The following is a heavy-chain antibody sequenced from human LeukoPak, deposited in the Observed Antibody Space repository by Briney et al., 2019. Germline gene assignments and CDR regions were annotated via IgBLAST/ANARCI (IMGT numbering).Heavy chain of an antibody. CDR2: IYYSGST. CDR1: GVSIRRYY. V-gene: IGHV4-59*01. CDR3: ATIAARPLSGDY. D-gene: IGHD6-6*01. Sequence: SETLSLSCSVSGVSIRRYYWRWIRQPPGRGLEWIGYIYYSGSTNYNPSLKSRVTRSVDTSRNQFSLKLSSVTAADTAVYYCATIAARPLSGDYWGQGTLVTVSS. J-gene: IGHJ4*02.